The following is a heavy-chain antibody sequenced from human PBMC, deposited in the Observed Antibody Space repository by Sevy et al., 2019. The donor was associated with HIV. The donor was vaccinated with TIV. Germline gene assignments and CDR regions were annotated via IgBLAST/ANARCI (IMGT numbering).Heavy chain of an antibody. V-gene: IGHV1-2*02. CDR2: INPKSGAT. CDR1: GYTFSDSGYY. J-gene: IGHJ6*02. CDR3: ARESYDFWTGPVDYDYGMDV. D-gene: IGHD3-3*01. Sequence: ASVKVSCKASGYTFSDSGYYVHWVRQAPGQGLEWMGWINPKSGATNYAQKFQGRVTMTRDTSVSTANMELNGLTSDDTAVYYGARESYDFWTGPVDYDYGMDVWGQGTTVTVSS.